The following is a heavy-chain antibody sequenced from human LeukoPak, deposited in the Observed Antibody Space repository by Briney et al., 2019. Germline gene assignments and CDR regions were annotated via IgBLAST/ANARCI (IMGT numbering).Heavy chain of an antibody. CDR3: ARRFDS. J-gene: IGHJ4*02. V-gene: IGHV3-48*01. Sequence: GGSLRLSCAASGSTFSSYNMNWARQAPGKGLEWVSSITTSSSVFYADSVRGRFTISRDNAQNSLYLQMNSLRADDTAVYYCARRFDSWGRGTLVTVSS. CDR2: ITTSSSV. CDR1: GSTFSSYN.